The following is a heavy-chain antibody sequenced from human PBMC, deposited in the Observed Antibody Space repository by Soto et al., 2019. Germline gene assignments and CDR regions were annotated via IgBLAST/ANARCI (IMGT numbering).Heavy chain of an antibody. D-gene: IGHD3-22*01. V-gene: IGHV1-69*06. CDR2: IIPIFGTA. CDR3: ARATLYYDSSGPYYYYGMDV. Sequence: SVKVSCKASGCTFSSYAISWVRQAPGQGLEWMGGIIPIFGTANYAQKFQGRVTITADKSTSTAYMELSSLRSEDTAVYYCARATLYYDSSGPYYYYGMDVWGQGTTVTVSS. CDR1: GCTFSSYA. J-gene: IGHJ6*02.